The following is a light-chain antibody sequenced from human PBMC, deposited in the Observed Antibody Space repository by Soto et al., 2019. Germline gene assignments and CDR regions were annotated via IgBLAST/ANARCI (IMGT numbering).Light chain of an antibody. V-gene: IGKV3-15*01. J-gene: IGKJ1*01. CDR1: QSVGTK. CDR2: GAS. Sequence: IVMTQSPATLSMSPGERATLSCRASQSVGTKLAWYQQTRGQAPRLLIYGASNRATGVPARFSGSVSGTEFTLTISSLQSEDFAVYYCQQYSSWLWTFGQGTKVDIK. CDR3: QQYSSWLWT.